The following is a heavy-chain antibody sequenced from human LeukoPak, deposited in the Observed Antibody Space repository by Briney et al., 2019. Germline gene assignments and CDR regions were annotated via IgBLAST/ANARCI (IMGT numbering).Heavy chain of an antibody. D-gene: IGHD5-18*01. Sequence: PGRSLRLSCRGYGFTFGDHAMSWVRQAPGKGLEWVGFIRSKAYRGTTEYAASVKGRFTISRDDSTSIAYLQMNSLRIEDTAVYYCARGPIQLRIHNAMDVWGQGTTVTVSS. CDR3: ARGPIQLRIHNAMDV. CDR1: GFTFGDHA. V-gene: IGHV3-49*04. CDR2: IRSKAYRGTT. J-gene: IGHJ6*02.